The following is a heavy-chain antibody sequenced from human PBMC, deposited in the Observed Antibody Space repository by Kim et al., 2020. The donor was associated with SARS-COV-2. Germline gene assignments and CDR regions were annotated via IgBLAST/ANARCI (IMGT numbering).Heavy chain of an antibody. CDR3: AKGVESTGVYNWFDP. V-gene: IGHV3-23*01. Sequence: GGSLRLSCAASGFTFRSYAMAWVRQAPGKGLEWVSTISGLNYSIYYADSVKGRFTISRDNSKNTLYLQMNSLRAEDTALYWCAKGVESTGVYNWFDPWGQGAQVTVSS. J-gene: IGHJ5*02. D-gene: IGHD2-8*02. CDR2: ISGLNYSI. CDR1: GFTFRSYA.